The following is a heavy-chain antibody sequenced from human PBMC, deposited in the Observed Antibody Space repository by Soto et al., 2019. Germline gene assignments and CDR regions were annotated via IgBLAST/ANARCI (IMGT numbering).Heavy chain of an antibody. CDR3: ARDQGYSSSYEYYYYYGMDV. J-gene: IGHJ6*02. CDR2: ISAYNGNT. D-gene: IGHD6-6*01. Sequence: VASVKVSCKASGYTFTSCGISWVRQAPGQGLEWMGWISAYNGNTNYAQKLQGRVTMTTDTSTSTAYMELRSLRSDDTAVYYCARDQGYSSSYEYYYYYGMDVWGQGTRVTVSS. V-gene: IGHV1-18*04. CDR1: GYTFTSCG.